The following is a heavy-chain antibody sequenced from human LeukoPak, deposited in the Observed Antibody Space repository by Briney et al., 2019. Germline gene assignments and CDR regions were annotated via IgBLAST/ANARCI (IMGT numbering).Heavy chain of an antibody. CDR3: ARGHTQKEFCGGGRCYPTVWWFDP. CDR1: GYTFINND. D-gene: IGHD2-15*01. V-gene: IGHV1-8*01. J-gene: IGHJ5*02. CDR2: IDPKNGNR. Sequence: GASVKVSCKASGYTFINNDINWVRQAPGQGLEWMAWIDPKNGNRGYAQNFQGRVTMTTDISINTAYLELSSLRSEDTAVYYCARGHTQKEFCGGGRCYPTVWWFDPWGQGTLVTVSS.